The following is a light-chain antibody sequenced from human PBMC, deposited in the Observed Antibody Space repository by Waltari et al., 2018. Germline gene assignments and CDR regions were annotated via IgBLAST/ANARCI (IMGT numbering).Light chain of an antibody. CDR3: QSYDSSLSGYV. CDR1: SSTIGAGYD. V-gene: IGLV1-40*01. CDR2: GNS. J-gene: IGLJ1*01. Sequence: QSVLTQPPSVSGAPGQRVTISCTGSSSTIGAGYDVHWYQQLPGTAPKLPIYGNSNRPSGVPDRFSGSKSGTSASLAITGLQAEDEADYYCQSYDSSLSGYVFGTGTKVTVL.